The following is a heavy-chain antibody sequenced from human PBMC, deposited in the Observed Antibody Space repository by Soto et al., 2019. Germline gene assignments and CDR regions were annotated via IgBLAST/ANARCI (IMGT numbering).Heavy chain of an antibody. CDR2: VSKSGYT. V-gene: IGHV3-11*01. Sequence: GGSLRLSCAGSGFTLSDHYIDWVRQAPGKGLEWVSSVSKSGYTYYSDSVKGRFTISRDNAKNSVSLQMNTLRAEDTALYFCAKSHTGLVKFDSWGQGTLVTVSS. CDR3: AKSHTGLVKFDS. CDR1: GFTLSDHY. D-gene: IGHD3-16*01. J-gene: IGHJ4*02.